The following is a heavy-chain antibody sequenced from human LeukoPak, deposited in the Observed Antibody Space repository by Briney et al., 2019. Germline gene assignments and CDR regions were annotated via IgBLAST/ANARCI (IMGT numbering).Heavy chain of an antibody. D-gene: IGHD2-2*01. J-gene: IGHJ5*02. CDR1: GGTFSGYT. CDR2: XIPIFGTA. CDR3: ARGYCSGTSCSWFDP. V-gene: IGHV1-69*06. Sequence: ASVKVSRKASGGTFSGYTISWVRQAPGQGLEWXXXXIPIFGTANYAQKFQGRVTITADKSTSTVYMELSSLRSEDTAVYYCARGYCSGTSCSWFDPWGQGTLVTVSS.